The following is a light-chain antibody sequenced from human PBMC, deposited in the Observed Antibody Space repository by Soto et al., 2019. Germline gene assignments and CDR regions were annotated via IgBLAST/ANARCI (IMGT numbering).Light chain of an antibody. CDR1: QSISSY. Sequence: DIQMTQSPSSLSASVGDRVTITCRASQSISSYLNWYQQKPGKAPKLLIYAASSLQSGVPSRFSGSGSGTDFTLTISSLQPEDFATYYCQQSYSTPWTFGQGIKVEMK. CDR2: AAS. V-gene: IGKV1-39*01. J-gene: IGKJ1*01. CDR3: QQSYSTPWT.